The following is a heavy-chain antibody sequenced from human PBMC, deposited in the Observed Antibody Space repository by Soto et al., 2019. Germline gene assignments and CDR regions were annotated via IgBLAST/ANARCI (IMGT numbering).Heavy chain of an antibody. J-gene: IGHJ4*02. V-gene: IGHV4-59*01. D-gene: IGHD5-12*01. CDR3: AREGMATNGDYFDY. CDR2: IDYSGST. CDR1: GGSISSYY. Sequence: QVQLQESGPGLVKLSETLSLTCTVYGGSISSYYWSWIRQPPGKGLEWIGYIDYSGSTNYNPSLKSRVTISVDTSKNQFSLKLSSVTAADTAVYYCAREGMATNGDYFDYWGQGTLVTVSS.